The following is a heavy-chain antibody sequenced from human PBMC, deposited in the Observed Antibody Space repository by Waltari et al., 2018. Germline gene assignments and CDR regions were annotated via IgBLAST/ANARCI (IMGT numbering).Heavy chain of an antibody. D-gene: IGHD3-22*01. CDR2: ISDSGVIT. V-gene: IGHV3-23*01. CDR3: ARHLYSIDYLELGN. CDR1: GFNFISYA. Sequence: EVHLLESGGGLAQPGGSLRLSCAASGFNFISYAMSWGRQAPGKGLKWVSGISDSGVITKYADSVKGRFTVSRDNSKNTVFLQLNSLRAEDTAIYYCARHLYSIDYLELGNWGQGTQVTVSS. J-gene: IGHJ4*02.